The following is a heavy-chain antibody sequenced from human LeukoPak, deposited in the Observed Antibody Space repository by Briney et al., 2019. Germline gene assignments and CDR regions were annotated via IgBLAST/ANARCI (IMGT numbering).Heavy chain of an antibody. J-gene: IGHJ4*02. CDR1: GFTFISYW. V-gene: IGHV3-7*01. D-gene: IGHD3-22*01. CDR3: ARDKYYYDSSGYYGTNGGFDY. CDR2: IKQDGSEK. Sequence: GGSLRLSCAASGFTFISYWMSWVRQAPGKGLEWVANIKQDGSEKYYVDSVKGRFTISRDNAKNSLYLQMNSLRAEDTAVYYCARDKYYYDSSGYYGTNGGFDYWGQGTLVTVSS.